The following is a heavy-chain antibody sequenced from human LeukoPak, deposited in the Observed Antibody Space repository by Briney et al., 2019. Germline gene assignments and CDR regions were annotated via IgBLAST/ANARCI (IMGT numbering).Heavy chain of an antibody. J-gene: IGHJ4*02. Sequence: RTGGSLRLSCAASGFTFRTYGMSWVRQAPGKGLEWVSGISASGGATYYADSVRGRFTVSRDNSKNTLGLQMDSLRAEDTALYYCVTSGSLRLGELSPIDFWGQGTLVTVSS. CDR3: VTSGSLRLGELSPIDF. D-gene: IGHD3-16*02. V-gene: IGHV3-23*01. CDR2: ISASGGAT. CDR1: GFTFRTYG.